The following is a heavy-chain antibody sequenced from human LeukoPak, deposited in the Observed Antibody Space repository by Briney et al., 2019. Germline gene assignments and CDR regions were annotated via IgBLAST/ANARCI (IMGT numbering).Heavy chain of an antibody. CDR2: ISGSGGST. J-gene: IGHJ4*02. Sequence: GGSLRLSCAASGFTFSSYAMSWVRQAPGKGLEWVSAISGSGGSTYYADSVKGRFTISRDNSKNTLYLQMNSLRAEDTAVYYCARDGSSSWYYYWGQGTLVTVSS. V-gene: IGHV3-23*01. D-gene: IGHD6-13*01. CDR3: ARDGSSSWYYY. CDR1: GFTFSSYA.